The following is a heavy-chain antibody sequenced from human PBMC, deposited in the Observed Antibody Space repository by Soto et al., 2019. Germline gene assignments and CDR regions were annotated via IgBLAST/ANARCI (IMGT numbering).Heavy chain of an antibody. J-gene: IGHJ4*02. CDR1: GFTFSSYW. Sequence: EVQLVESGGGMVQPGGSLRLSCAASGFTFSSYWMSWVRQAPGKGLEWVANIKQDGSEKYYVDSVKGRFTISRDNAKNSLNLQMESLRAEDTAVYYCAGDVAYYDFEGRMENWGQGTLVTVSS. D-gene: IGHD3-3*01. CDR2: IKQDGSEK. V-gene: IGHV3-7*01. CDR3: AGDVAYYDFEGRMEN.